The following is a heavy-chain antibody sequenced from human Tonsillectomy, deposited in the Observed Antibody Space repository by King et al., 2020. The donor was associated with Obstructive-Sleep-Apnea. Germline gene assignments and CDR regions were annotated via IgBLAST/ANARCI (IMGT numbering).Heavy chain of an antibody. Sequence: VQLVESGGGLVQPGRSLRLSCAASGFTFDDYAMHWVRQAPGKGLEWVSGISWNSGSIGYADSVKGRFTISRDNDKNSLYLQMNSLRAEDTALYYCAKDLFHSSGAPPYFDYWGQGTLVTVSS. CDR1: GFTFDDYA. CDR2: ISWNSGSI. J-gene: IGHJ4*02. D-gene: IGHD6-19*01. CDR3: AKDLFHSSGAPPYFDY. V-gene: IGHV3-9*01.